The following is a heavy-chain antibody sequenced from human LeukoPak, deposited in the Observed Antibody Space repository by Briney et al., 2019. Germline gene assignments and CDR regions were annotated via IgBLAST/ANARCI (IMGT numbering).Heavy chain of an antibody. Sequence: GRSLRLSCAASGFTFSSYAMHWVRQAPGKGLEGMAVISYDGSNKYYADSVKGRFTISRDNSKNTLYLQMNSLRAEDTAVYYCARARYCSGGSCPNEYFQHWGQGTLVTVSS. CDR3: ARARYCSGGSCPNEYFQH. V-gene: IGHV3-30*04. CDR1: GFTFSSYA. D-gene: IGHD2-15*01. J-gene: IGHJ1*01. CDR2: ISYDGSNK.